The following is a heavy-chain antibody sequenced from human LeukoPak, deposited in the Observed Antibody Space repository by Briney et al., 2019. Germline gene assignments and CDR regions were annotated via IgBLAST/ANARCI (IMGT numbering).Heavy chain of an antibody. V-gene: IGHV3-53*01. J-gene: IGHJ5*02. Sequence: GGSLRLSCAASGFTVSSNYMSWVRQAPGKGLEWVSVIYSGGNTYYADSVKGRFTISRDNSKNTLYLQMNSLRAEDTAVYYCARVPIRYGDLGSPWGQGTLVTVSS. CDR1: GFTVSSNY. CDR3: ARVPIRYGDLGSP. D-gene: IGHD4-17*01. CDR2: IYSGGNT.